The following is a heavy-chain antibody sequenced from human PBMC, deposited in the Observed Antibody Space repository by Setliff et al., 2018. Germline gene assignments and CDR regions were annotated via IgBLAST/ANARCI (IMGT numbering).Heavy chain of an antibody. D-gene: IGHD7-27*01. CDR3: ASIDWGENFYNMDV. CDR1: GFTFRKYW. V-gene: IGHV3-74*01. J-gene: IGHJ6*03. Sequence: ETLSLSCGASGFTFRKYWMYWVRQVPGKGLVWVSRINGDGTITDYADSVKGRFTISRDNAKSTLYLQMNSLRGEDTAVYFCASIDWGENFYNMDVWGKGTTVTVSS. CDR2: INGDGTIT.